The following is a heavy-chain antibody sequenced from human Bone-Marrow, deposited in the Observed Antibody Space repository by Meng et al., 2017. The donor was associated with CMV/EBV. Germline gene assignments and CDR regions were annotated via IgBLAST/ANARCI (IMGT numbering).Heavy chain of an antibody. J-gene: IGHJ4*02. CDR3: ARHTSAWYRPGYYFDY. V-gene: IGHV4-39*07. Sequence: SETLSLTCTVSGGSISSSNHFWGWIRQPPGKGLEWIGSIYYSGSTYGNPSLTSRVTMSVDRSKNHFSLKLNSVTAADTAVYYCARHTSAWYRPGYYFDYWGQGTLVTVSS. CDR2: IYYSGST. CDR1: GGSISSSNHF. D-gene: IGHD6-13*01.